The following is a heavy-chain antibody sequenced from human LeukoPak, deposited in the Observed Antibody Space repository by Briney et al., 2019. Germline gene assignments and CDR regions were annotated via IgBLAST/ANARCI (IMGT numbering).Heavy chain of an antibody. Sequence: GGSLRLSCAASGFTFSSYEMNWVRQAPGKGLGWVSYISSSGSTIYYADSVKGRFTISRDNAKNSLYLQMNSLRAEDTAVYYCARVREASMVVIATSFDYWGQGTLVTVSS. J-gene: IGHJ4*02. D-gene: IGHD2-21*01. CDR2: ISSSGSTI. V-gene: IGHV3-48*03. CDR1: GFTFSSYE. CDR3: ARVREASMVVIATSFDY.